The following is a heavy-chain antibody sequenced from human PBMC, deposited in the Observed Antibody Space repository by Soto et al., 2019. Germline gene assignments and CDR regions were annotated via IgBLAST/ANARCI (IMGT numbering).Heavy chain of an antibody. V-gene: IGHV1-2*02. Sequence: VTVSCRASGYTFTGCYMHWVRQAPGQGLEWMGWITPNSGGTNYAQKFQGRVTMTRDTSISTAYMELSRLRSDDTAVYYCARDRGSSSWYFDRRGLSNWFDPWGQGTLVTVSS. CDR1: GYTFTGCY. CDR3: ARDRGSSSWYFDRRGLSNWFDP. D-gene: IGHD6-13*01. CDR2: ITPNSGGT. J-gene: IGHJ5*02.